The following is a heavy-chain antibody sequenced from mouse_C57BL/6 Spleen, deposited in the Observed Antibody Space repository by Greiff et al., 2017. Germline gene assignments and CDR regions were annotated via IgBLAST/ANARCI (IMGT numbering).Heavy chain of an antibody. D-gene: IGHD3-1*01. CDR2: ISSGGSYT. CDR1: GFTFSSYG. CDR3: AKQSTGDYFDY. V-gene: IGHV5-6*01. Sequence: EVQLMESGGDLVKPGGSLKLSCAASGFTFSSYGMSWVRQTPDKRLEWVATISSGGSYTYYPDSVKGRFTISRDNAKNTLYLQMRSLESEDTAVYYCAKQSTGDYFDYWGQGTTLTVAS. J-gene: IGHJ2*01.